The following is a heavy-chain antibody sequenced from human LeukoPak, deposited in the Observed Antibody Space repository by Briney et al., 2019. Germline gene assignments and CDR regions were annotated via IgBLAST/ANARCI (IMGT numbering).Heavy chain of an antibody. J-gene: IGHJ4*02. CDR1: GFTFSDYW. V-gene: IGHV3-7*03. CDR3: ARKLHS. Sequence: PGGSLRLSCAASGFTFSDYWMHWVRQAPGKGLECVANIKQDESERYYVDSVKGRFTISRDNSKNSLYLQMNTLRVEDTAIHYCARKLHSWGQGTLVTVSS. CDR2: IKQDESER.